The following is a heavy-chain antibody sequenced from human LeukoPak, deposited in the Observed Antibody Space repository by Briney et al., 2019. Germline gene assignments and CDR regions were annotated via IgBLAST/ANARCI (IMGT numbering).Heavy chain of an antibody. CDR1: GGSISSYY. V-gene: IGHV4-59*05. CDR3: ARQLSCYYYMDV. D-gene: IGHD5-18*01. Sequence: SETLSLTCTVSGGSISSYYWSWIRQPPGKGLEWIGSIYYSGSTYYNPSLKSRVTISVDTSKNQFSLKLSSVTAADTAVYYCARQLSCYYYMDVWGKGTTVTVSS. CDR2: IYYSGST. J-gene: IGHJ6*03.